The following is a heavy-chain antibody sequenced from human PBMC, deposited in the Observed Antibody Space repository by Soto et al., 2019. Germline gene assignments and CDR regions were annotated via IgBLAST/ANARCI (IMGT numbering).Heavy chain of an antibody. CDR1: GFTFSDHY. Sequence: EVQLVESGGGLVQPGGSLRLSCAASGFTFSDHYMDWVRQAPGKGLEWVGRTRNKANSYTTEYAASVKGRFTISRDDSNNLLDLQMNGLKTEDSAVYYCARVATRYYDFWSGQAQLVLDPWGQGTLVTVSS. CDR2: TRNKANSYTT. CDR3: ARVATRYYDFWSGQAQLVLDP. D-gene: IGHD3-3*01. J-gene: IGHJ5*02. V-gene: IGHV3-72*01.